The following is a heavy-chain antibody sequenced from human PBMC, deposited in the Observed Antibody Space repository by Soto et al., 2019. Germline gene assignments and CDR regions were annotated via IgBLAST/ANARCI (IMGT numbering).Heavy chain of an antibody. V-gene: IGHV1-46*01. Sequence: GASVKVSCKASGYTFTSYYMHWVRQAPGQGLEWMGIINPSGGSTSYAQKFQGRVTMTRDTSTSTVYMELSSLRSEDTAVYYCALPTPGLFGSYYGALDYWGQGTLVTVSS. D-gene: IGHD1-26*01. J-gene: IGHJ4*02. CDR3: ALPTPGLFGSYYGALDY. CDR1: GYTFTSYY. CDR2: INPSGGST.